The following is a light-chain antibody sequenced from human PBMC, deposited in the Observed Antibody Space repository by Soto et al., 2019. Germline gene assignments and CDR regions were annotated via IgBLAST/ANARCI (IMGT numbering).Light chain of an antibody. CDR2: KAS. J-gene: IGKJ1*01. CDR3: QQYNSYPWT. CDR1: QSISSW. V-gene: IGKV1-5*03. Sequence: DIQMTQSPSTLSASVGDRVTITCRASQSISSWLAWYHQKPGKAPNLLIHKASSLESGVPSRFSGSGSGTEFTLTISSLQPDDFAAYYCQQYNSYPWTFGQGTKVEIK.